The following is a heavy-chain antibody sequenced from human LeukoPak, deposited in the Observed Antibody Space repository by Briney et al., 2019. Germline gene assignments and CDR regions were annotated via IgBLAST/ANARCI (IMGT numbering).Heavy chain of an antibody. V-gene: IGHV3-33*01. CDR2: IWYDGSNK. Sequence: PGGSLRLSCAASGFTFSSYGMHWVRQAPGKGLEWVAVIWYDGSNKYYADSVKGRFTISRDNSKNMLYLQMNSLRAEDTAVYYCARARSGPHDAFDIWGQGTMVTVSS. CDR3: ARARSGPHDAFDI. J-gene: IGHJ3*02. D-gene: IGHD2-15*01. CDR1: GFTFSSYG.